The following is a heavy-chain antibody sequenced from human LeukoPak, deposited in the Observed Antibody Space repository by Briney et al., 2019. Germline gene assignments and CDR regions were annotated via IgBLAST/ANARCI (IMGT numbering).Heavy chain of an antibody. V-gene: IGHV3-53*01. CDR1: GFTVSSNY. D-gene: IGHD2-2*01. J-gene: IGHJ4*02. Sequence: GGSLRLSCASSGFTVSSNYMSWVRQAPGKGLEGVSVIYSGSSTYYADSVKGRFTISRDNSKNTLYLQMKSLRAEDTAVYYCAKGCSSTTCDRYWGQGTLVTVSS. CDR2: IYSGSST. CDR3: AKGCSSTTCDRY.